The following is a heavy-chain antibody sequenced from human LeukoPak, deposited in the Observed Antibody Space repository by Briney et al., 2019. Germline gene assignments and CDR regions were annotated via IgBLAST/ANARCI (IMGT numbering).Heavy chain of an antibody. Sequence: GRSLRLSCAASGFTFGSYGMHWVRQAPGKGLEWVAVVSFDGRSKYYAGSVKGRFTISRDNSQNTLYLQMNSLRAEDTAVYYCAKDGNTVTIFDYWGRGTLDTVSS. D-gene: IGHD4-17*01. CDR2: VSFDGRSK. CDR1: GFTFGSYG. J-gene: IGHJ4*02. CDR3: AKDGNTVTIFDY. V-gene: IGHV3-30*18.